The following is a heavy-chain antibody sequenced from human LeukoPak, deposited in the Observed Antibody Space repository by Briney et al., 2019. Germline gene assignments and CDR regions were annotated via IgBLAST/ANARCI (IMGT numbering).Heavy chain of an antibody. CDR1: GYTFTSYG. Sequence: ASVKVSCKASGYTFTSYGISWVRQAPGQGLEWMGGIIPIFGTANYAQKFQGRVTITADKSTSTAYMELSSLRSEDTAVYYCARSLGWYGRQMNWFDPWGQGTLVTVSS. V-gene: IGHV1-69*06. D-gene: IGHD6-19*01. J-gene: IGHJ5*02. CDR2: IIPIFGTA. CDR3: ARSLGWYGRQMNWFDP.